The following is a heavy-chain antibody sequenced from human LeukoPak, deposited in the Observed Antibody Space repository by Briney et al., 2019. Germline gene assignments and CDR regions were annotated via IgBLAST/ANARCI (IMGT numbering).Heavy chain of an antibody. CDR1: GFTFSDAW. CDR2: IKSKTAGGTT. J-gene: IGHJ4*02. V-gene: IGHV3-15*01. D-gene: IGHD5-18*01. Sequence: GGSLRLSCAASGFTFSDAWMSWVRQAPGKGLEWVGHIKSKTAGGTTDYAAPVKGRFTISRDDSKKTVYLQMNSLKTEDTAVYYCTTEYYSNGYNNWGQGTLVIVSS. CDR3: TTEYYSNGYNN.